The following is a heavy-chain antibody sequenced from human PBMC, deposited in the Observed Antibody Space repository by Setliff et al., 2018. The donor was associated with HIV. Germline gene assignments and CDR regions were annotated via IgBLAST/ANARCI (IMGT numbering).Heavy chain of an antibody. J-gene: IGHJ4*02. CDR3: AKAQPYRD. D-gene: IGHD6-13*01. CDR1: GFTFSSYA. Sequence: GESLKISCAASGFTFSSYAMAWVRQAPGKGLEWVSAISRSADTTYYADSVKGRFTISRDDSKNKVYLQMNSLRAEDTAVYYCAKAQPYRDWGQGTLVTVSS. CDR2: ISRSADTT. V-gene: IGHV3-23*01.